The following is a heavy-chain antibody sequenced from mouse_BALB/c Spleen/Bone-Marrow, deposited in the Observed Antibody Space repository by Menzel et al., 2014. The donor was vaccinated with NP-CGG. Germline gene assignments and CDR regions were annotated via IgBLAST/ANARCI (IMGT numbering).Heavy chain of an antibody. CDR2: INSGGSYT. Sequence: EVQRVESGGDLVKPGGSLKLSCAASGFTFRNCGMSWVRPTPDTRLEWVANINSGGSYTYYPDSVKGRFTISRDNAKNTMYLQMSSLKSENTAMYDCSIRAIWNGMDAMDYWGQGTSVTDSS. CDR1: GFTFRNCG. CDR3: SIRAIWNGMDAMDY. V-gene: IGHV5-6*01. J-gene: IGHJ4*01.